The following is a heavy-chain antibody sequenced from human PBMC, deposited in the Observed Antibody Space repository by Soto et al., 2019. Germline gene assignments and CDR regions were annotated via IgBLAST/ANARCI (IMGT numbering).Heavy chain of an antibody. Sequence: ASVKVSCKVSGYTLTELSMHWVRQAPGKGLEWMGGFDPEDGETIYAQKFQGRVTMTEDTSTDTAYMELSSLRSEDTAVYYCATDLPRYFDWLFHHRGAFDIWGQGTMVTVSS. CDR3: ATDLPRYFDWLFHHRGAFDI. CDR1: GYTLTELS. CDR2: FDPEDGET. D-gene: IGHD3-9*01. J-gene: IGHJ3*02. V-gene: IGHV1-24*01.